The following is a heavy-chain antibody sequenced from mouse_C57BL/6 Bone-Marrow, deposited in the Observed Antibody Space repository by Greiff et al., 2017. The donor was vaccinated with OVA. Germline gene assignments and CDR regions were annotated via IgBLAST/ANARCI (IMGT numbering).Heavy chain of an antibody. V-gene: IGHV14-2*01. Sequence: VQLKESGAELVKPGASVKLSCTASGFNIKDYYMHWVKQRTEQGLEWIGRIDPEDGETKYAPKFQGKATITADPSSNTAYLQLSSLTSEDTAVYYCARGKNGYSYWYFDVWGTGTTVTVSS. J-gene: IGHJ1*03. CDR2: IDPEDGET. D-gene: IGHD2-3*01. CDR3: ARGKNGYSYWYFDV. CDR1: GFNIKDYY.